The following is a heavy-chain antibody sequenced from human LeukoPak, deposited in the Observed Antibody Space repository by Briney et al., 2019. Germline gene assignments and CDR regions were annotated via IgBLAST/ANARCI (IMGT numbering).Heavy chain of an antibody. CDR2: INPNSGGT. Sequence: ASVKVSCKASGYTLTGYYMHWVRQAPGQGLEWMGWINPNSGGTNYAQKFQGRVTMTRDTSISTAYMELSRLRSDDTAVYYCARDRYYDSSGYIFDYWGQGTLVTVSS. CDR1: GYTLTGYY. V-gene: IGHV1-2*02. D-gene: IGHD3-22*01. CDR3: ARDRYYDSSGYIFDY. J-gene: IGHJ4*02.